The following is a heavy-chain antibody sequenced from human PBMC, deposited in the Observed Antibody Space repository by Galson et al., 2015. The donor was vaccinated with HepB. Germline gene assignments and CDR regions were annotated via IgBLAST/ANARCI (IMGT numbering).Heavy chain of an antibody. CDR3: ARATSDGSCCHFDY. V-gene: IGHV3-53*01. J-gene: IGHJ4*02. CDR2: ISGAGTT. D-gene: IGHD2-15*01. Sequence: SLRLSCAASGFTDSKNYMTWVRQAPGKGLEWVSLISGAGTTYYADSVRGRFTISRDNSKNTLSLQMNNLRDEDTAVYYCARATSDGSCCHFDYWGQGTLVTVSS. CDR1: GFTDSKNY.